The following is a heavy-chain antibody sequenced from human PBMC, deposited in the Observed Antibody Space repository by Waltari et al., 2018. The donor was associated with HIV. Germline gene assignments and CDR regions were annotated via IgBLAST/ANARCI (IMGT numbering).Heavy chain of an antibody. CDR3: STSRQNNSYASDYGAYLLAS. Sequence: QVQLVQSGAEVKRPGSSVKVSCQASGGTFNRYSVSWVRQAPGQGLEWMGGVIPVFGTLNYAQKFKDRLNRIADEAKGTAYMELTNLRSEDTALYYCSTSRQNNSYASDYGAYLLASWGQGTLVTVSS. D-gene: IGHD4-17*01. J-gene: IGHJ4*02. V-gene: IGHV1-69*12. CDR1: GGTFNRYS. CDR2: VIPVFGTL.